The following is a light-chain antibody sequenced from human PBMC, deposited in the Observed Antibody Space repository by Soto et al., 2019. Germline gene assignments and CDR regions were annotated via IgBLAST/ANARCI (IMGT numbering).Light chain of an antibody. V-gene: IGKV1-39*01. CDR3: QQSYTTLFT. J-gene: IGKJ3*01. Sequence: DIQMTQSPSSLSASVGDRVTITCPTSQSFDKYLHWYQQKTGKAPKLLMYAASTLQSGVPSRFSGSGSETDFTLTISSLQPEDLATYYCQQSYTTLFTFGPGTKVDLK. CDR1: QSFDKY. CDR2: AAS.